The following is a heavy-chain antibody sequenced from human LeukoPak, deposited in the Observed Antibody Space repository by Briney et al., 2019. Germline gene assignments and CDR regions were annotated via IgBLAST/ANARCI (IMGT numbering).Heavy chain of an antibody. CDR2: ISSGSRTI. V-gene: IGHV3-48*01. J-gene: IGHJ4*02. CDR3: ARGGAPTQPWTNDY. CDR1: GFTFSSCS. D-gene: IGHD1-1*01. Sequence: PGGSLRLSCAASGFTFSSCSMNWVRQAPGKGLEWVAYISSGSRTIYYADSVKGRFTISRDNDKNSLYLQMNSLRAEDTADYYCARGGAPTQPWTNDYWGQGTLVTVSS.